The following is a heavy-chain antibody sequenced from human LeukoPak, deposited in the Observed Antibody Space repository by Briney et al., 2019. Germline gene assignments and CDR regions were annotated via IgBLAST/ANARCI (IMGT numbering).Heavy chain of an antibody. Sequence: ASVKVSCKASGYTFTGYYMHWVRQAPGQGLEWMGWINPNSGGTNYAQKFQGWVTMTRDTSISTAYMELSRLRSDDTAVYYCAREAEALAADPFDYWGQGTLVTVSS. J-gene: IGHJ4*02. V-gene: IGHV1-2*04. CDR1: GYTFTGYY. CDR3: AREAEALAADPFDY. D-gene: IGHD6-13*01. CDR2: INPNSGGT.